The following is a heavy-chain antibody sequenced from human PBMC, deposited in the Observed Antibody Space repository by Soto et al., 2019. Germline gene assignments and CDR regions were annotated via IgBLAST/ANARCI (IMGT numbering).Heavy chain of an antibody. Sequence: QVQLVESGGGVVQPGRSLRLSCAASGFTFSSYGMHWVRQAPGKGLEWVAVISYDGSNKYYADSVKGRFTISRDNSKNTLYLQMNSLRAEDTAVYYCAKDITIFGVFIPWFDPWGQGTLVTVSS. D-gene: IGHD3-3*01. J-gene: IGHJ5*02. CDR3: AKDITIFGVFIPWFDP. V-gene: IGHV3-30*18. CDR2: ISYDGSNK. CDR1: GFTFSSYG.